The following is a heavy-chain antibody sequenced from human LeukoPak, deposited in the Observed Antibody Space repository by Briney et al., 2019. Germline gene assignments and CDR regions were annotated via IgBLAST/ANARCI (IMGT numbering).Heavy chain of an antibody. CDR2: IYPGDSDT. CDR3: ARPENYYGSGSYYTFGGDYAFDI. D-gene: IGHD3-10*01. CDR1: GYSFTSYW. V-gene: IGHV5-51*01. J-gene: IGHJ3*02. Sequence: GESLKISCKGSGYSFTSYWIGWVRQMPGKGLEWMGIIYPGDSDTRYSPSFQGQVTISADKSISTAYLQWSSLKASDTAMYYCARPENYYGSGSYYTFGGDYAFDIWGQGAMVTVSS.